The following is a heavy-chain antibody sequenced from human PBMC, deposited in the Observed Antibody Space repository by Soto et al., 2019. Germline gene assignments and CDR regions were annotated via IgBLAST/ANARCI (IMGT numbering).Heavy chain of an antibody. J-gene: IGHJ6*02. CDR2: ISGSGGIT. D-gene: IGHD4-4*01. CDR3: AKVGNSPHYYYYGMDV. Sequence: EVQLLESGGGLVQPGGSLRLSCAASGFTFSSYAMSWVRQAPGKGLEWVSAISGSGGITYYADSVKGRFTISRDNSKNTLYLQMNSLRAEDTAVYYCAKVGNSPHYYYYGMDVWGQGTTVTVSS. V-gene: IGHV3-23*01. CDR1: GFTFSSYA.